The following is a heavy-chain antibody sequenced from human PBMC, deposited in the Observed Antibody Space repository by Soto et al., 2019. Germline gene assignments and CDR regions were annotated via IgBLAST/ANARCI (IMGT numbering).Heavy chain of an antibody. CDR3: ARTIGGASSLYFDY. Sequence: EVQLVESGGALVQPGGSLRLSCAASGFIVSSNYMNWVRQAPGKGLEWVSVIYTGGLTSYADSVKGRFTIPRDSSKNTLYLQMNSLRTEDTAVYYCARTIGGASSLYFDYWGQGTLVSVSS. J-gene: IGHJ4*02. CDR1: GFIVSSNY. CDR2: IYTGGLT. D-gene: IGHD2-15*01. V-gene: IGHV3-66*01.